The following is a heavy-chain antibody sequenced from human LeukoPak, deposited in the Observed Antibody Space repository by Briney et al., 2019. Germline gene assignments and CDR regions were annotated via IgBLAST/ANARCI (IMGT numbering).Heavy chain of an antibody. CDR1: GGSISSYY. D-gene: IGHD3-22*01. V-gene: IGHV4-4*08. CDR2: IYNSGST. Sequence: SETLSLTCTVSGGSISSYYWGWVRQPPGKGLEWIGSIYNSGSTCYNPSLKSRVSISVDTPKNQISLTLSSVTAADTAVYYCVRDLDDSSGYHPEFVQHWGQGTLVTVSS. J-gene: IGHJ1*01. CDR3: VRDLDDSSGYHPEFVQH.